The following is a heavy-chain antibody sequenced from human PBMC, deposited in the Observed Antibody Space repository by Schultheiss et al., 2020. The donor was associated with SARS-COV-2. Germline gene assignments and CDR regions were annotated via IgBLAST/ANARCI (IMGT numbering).Heavy chain of an antibody. CDR3: ASRANYDFWSGYPPNFDY. CDR1: GGSISSYY. CDR2: VFYSGST. V-gene: IGHV4-59*08. D-gene: IGHD3-3*01. J-gene: IGHJ4*02. Sequence: SQTLSLTCTVSGGSISSYYWSWIRQPPGKGLEWIGYVFYSGSTYYNPSLKSRVTISVDTSKNQFSLKLSSVTAADTAVYYCASRANYDFWSGYPPNFDYWGQGALVTVSS.